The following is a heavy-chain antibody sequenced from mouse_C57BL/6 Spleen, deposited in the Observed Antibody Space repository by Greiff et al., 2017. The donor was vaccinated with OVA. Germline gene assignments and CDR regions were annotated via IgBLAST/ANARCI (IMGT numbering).Heavy chain of an antibody. V-gene: IGHV1-22*01. CDR2: INPNNGGT. CDR1: GYTFTDYN. CDR3: ARDYEAMEC. J-gene: IGHJ4*01. Sequence: VQLQQSGPELVKPGASVKMSCKASGYTFTDYNMNWVKQSHGKSLEWIGDINPNNGGTSYNQKFKGKATLTVNKSSSTAYMELRSLTSADSGVYYCARDYEAMECWGKGTTVTVAS.